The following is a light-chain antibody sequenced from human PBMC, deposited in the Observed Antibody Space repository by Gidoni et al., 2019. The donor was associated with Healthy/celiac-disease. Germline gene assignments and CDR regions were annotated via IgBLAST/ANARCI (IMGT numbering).Light chain of an antibody. V-gene: IGKV3-20*01. CDR1: QSVSSSY. CDR2: GVS. CDR3: QQYGSSPWT. Sequence: EIVLTQSPGTLSLSPGERATLSCSASQSVSSSYLACYHQKPGQAPRLLIYGVSSRATGIPDRFSGSGSGTDFTLTISRLEPEDFAVYYCQQYGSSPWTFGQGIKVEIK. J-gene: IGKJ1*01.